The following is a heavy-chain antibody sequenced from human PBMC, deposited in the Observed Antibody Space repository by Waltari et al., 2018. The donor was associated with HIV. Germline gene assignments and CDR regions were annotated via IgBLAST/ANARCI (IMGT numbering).Heavy chain of an antibody. CDR1: GYTFTDFA. CDR3: ARLNLKNGHLPSY. D-gene: IGHD2-8*01. J-gene: IGHJ4*02. CDR2: INTETGKP. V-gene: IGHV7-4-1*02. Sequence: QVQLVQSGSELRTPGASVKVACKTSGYTFTDFALNWVRQAPGQGLQGMGWINTETGKPAYAQDFTGRFVISLDTSVSTTYLQISSLKAEDTAVYYCARLNLKNGHLPSYWGQGTLVTVSS.